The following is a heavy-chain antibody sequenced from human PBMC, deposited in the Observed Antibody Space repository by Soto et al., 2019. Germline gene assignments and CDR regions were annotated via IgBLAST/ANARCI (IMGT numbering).Heavy chain of an antibody. CDR1: GGSISGSSYY. D-gene: IGHD3-22*01. J-gene: IGHJ4*02. CDR3: MLGSGWKDFDY. Sequence: QLQLQESGPGLVKPSETLSLTCTVSGGSISGSSYYWGWIRQPPGKGLEWIGNIYYSGSTYYNPSLKRRVTISVDTSKNQFSLKLRSVTAADTAVYYCMLGSGWKDFDYWGQGTLVTVSS. V-gene: IGHV4-39*01. CDR2: IYYSGST.